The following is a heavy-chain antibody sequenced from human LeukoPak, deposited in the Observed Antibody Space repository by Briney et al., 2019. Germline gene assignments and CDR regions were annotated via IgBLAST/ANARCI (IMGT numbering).Heavy chain of an antibody. J-gene: IGHJ4*02. V-gene: IGHV4-39*07. Sequence: SETLSLTCTVSGGSISSSSYYWGWIRQPPGEGLEWIGSIYYSGSTYYNPSLKSRVTISVDTSKNQFSLKLSSVTAADTAVYYCARDRGVATDFDYWGQGTLVTVSS. CDR1: GGSISSSSYY. D-gene: IGHD5-12*01. CDR3: ARDRGVATDFDY. CDR2: IYYSGST.